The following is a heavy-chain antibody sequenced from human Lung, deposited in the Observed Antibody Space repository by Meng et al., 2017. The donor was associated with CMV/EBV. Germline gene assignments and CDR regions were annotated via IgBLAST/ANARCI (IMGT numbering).Heavy chain of an antibody. V-gene: IGHV3-43*01. D-gene: IGHD1-26*01. J-gene: IGHJ4*02. CDR2: ISWDGGST. Sequence: ESXKISXAASGFTFDDYTMHWVRQAPGKGLEWVSLISWDGGSTYYADSVKGRFTISRDNSKNSLYLQMNSLRTEDTALYYCAKDRYSGSYSSPGYCDDWGQGTXVTVSS. CDR3: AKDRYSGSYSSPGYCDD. CDR1: GFTFDDYT.